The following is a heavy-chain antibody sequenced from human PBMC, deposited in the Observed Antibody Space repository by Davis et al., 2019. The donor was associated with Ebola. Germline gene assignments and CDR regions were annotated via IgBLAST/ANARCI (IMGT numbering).Heavy chain of an antibody. CDR1: GGSISSYY. CDR3: AREYYQLLLRLDY. CDR2: IYYSGST. D-gene: IGHD2-2*01. V-gene: IGHV4-59*01. Sequence: SETLSLTCTVSGGSISSYYWSWIRQPPGKGLEWIGYIYYSGSTNYNPSLKSRVTISVDTSKNQFSLKLSSVTAADTAVYYCAREYYQLLLRLDYWGQGILVTVSS. J-gene: IGHJ4*02.